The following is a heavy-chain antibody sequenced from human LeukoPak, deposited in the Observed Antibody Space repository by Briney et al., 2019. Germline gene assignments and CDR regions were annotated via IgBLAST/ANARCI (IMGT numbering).Heavy chain of an antibody. V-gene: IGHV4-30-4*01. CDR3: ARDASSGYYGMDI. CDR1: GGSISSGDYY. D-gene: IGHD3-10*01. CDR2: IYYSGST. J-gene: IGHJ6*02. Sequence: SETLSLTCTVSGGSISSGDYYWSWVRQPPGKGLEWIGCIYYSGSTYYNPSLKSRVTISIDTSKNHFSLKLSSVTAADTAVYYCARDASSGYYGMDIWGQGTTVTVSS.